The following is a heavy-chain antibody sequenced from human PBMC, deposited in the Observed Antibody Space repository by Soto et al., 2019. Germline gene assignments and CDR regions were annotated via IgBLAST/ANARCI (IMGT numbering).Heavy chain of an antibody. CDR2: SKNKANNDTT. V-gene: IGHV3-72*01. Sequence: EVQLVESGGGLVQPGGSLRLSCAASGFIFSDYYIDWVRQAPGKGLEWVGRSKNKANNDTTEYAASVKGRFNISRDESKNSLYLQMNSLKTEDTAVYYCTRVDFYGSGANDCWGPGILVTVSS. D-gene: IGHD3-10*01. CDR3: TRVDFYGSGANDC. J-gene: IGHJ4*02. CDR1: GFIFSDYY.